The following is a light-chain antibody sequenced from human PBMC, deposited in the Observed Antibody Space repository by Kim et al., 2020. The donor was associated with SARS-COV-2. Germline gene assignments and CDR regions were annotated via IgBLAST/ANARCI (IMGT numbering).Light chain of an antibody. Sequence: DIQMTQSPSTLSASVGDRVTITCRASQSISSWLAWYQQKPGKVPKLLIYKASSLESGVPSRFSGSGSGTEFALTISTLQPDDFAIYYCQQYNSLKWTFGQGTKVDIK. CDR3: QQYNSLKWT. V-gene: IGKV1-5*03. J-gene: IGKJ1*01. CDR1: QSISSW. CDR2: KAS.